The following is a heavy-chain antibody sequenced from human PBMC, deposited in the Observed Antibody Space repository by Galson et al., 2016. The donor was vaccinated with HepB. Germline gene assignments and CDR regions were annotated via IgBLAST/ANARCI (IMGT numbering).Heavy chain of an antibody. Sequence: SLRLSCAASGFTFSDYWMHWVRQVPGKGLAWVSHINSDGSITSYADSVKGRFSISRDNAKNTLYLQMNSLRAEDTAVYYCAKAFDFWSGYPFDHWGPGTVVTVSS. D-gene: IGHD3-3*01. J-gene: IGHJ4*02. CDR1: GFTFSDYW. V-gene: IGHV3-74*01. CDR2: INSDGSIT. CDR3: AKAFDFWSGYPFDH.